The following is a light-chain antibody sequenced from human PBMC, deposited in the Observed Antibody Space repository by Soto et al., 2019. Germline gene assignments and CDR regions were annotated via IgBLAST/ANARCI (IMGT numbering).Light chain of an antibody. CDR3: QQYGGSVQT. J-gene: IGKJ1*01. V-gene: IGKV1-5*01. CDR1: QRINKW. CDR2: DAS. Sequence: DVQMNQSPSTLSASIGDRVTITCRASQRINKWLAWHQQKPGKAPKLLIYDASSLQSGVPPRFSGSGSGTEFTLTIRSLQPDDIAVYYCQQYGGSVQTFGQGTKVAI.